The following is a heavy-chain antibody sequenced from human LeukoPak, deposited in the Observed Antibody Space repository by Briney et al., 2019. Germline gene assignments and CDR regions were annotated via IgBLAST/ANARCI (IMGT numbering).Heavy chain of an antibody. V-gene: IGHV3-64D*06. CDR2: FSSNGDNT. Sequence: GGSLRLSCSVSGFTFSIYVMHWVRQAPGKGLEYVSAFSSNGDNTYYADSVKGRFTISRDNSKNTLYLQMSSLRADDTAVYYCVRGTGYWGQGTLVTVSS. CDR1: GFTFSIYV. J-gene: IGHJ4*02. CDR3: VRGTGY.